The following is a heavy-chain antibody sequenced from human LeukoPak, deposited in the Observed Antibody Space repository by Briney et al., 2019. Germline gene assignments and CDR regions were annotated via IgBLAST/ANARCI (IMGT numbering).Heavy chain of an antibody. V-gene: IGHV3-23*01. Sequence: PGGSLRLSCAAPGFTFSSTGMSWVRQDPGKGMEWVSGISGGNTFYADSVKGGFTISRENAKSTLYLQMDSLRVEDTAIYYCAXGTGAAAGPDRGIHWGQGTLVTVSS. J-gene: IGHJ4*02. CDR2: ISGGNT. CDR3: AXGTGAAAGPDRGIH. D-gene: IGHD6-13*01. CDR1: GFTFSSTG.